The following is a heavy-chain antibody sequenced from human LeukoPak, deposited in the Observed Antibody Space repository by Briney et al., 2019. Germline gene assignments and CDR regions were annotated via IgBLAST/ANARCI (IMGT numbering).Heavy chain of an antibody. CDR2: ISGSDGST. J-gene: IGHJ4*02. CDR3: AKVWIRHHFDH. D-gene: IGHD3-16*01. CDR1: GFTFSYYA. Sequence: GGSLRLSFAASGFTFSYYAMNWVRQAPGRGLEWVSRISGSDGSTDYADSVKGRFTISRDNSKNTLYLQMNSLRAEDTAVYYCAKVWIRHHFDHWGQGTLVTVSS. V-gene: IGHV3-23*01.